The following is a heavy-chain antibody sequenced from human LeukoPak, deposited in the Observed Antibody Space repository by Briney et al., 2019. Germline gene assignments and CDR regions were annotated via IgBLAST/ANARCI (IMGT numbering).Heavy chain of an antibody. CDR1: GFTFSSYW. J-gene: IGHJ4*02. V-gene: IGHV3-23*01. Sequence: GGSLRLSCAASGFTFSSYWMSWVRQAPGKGLEWVSAISGSGGSTYYADSVKGRFTISRDNSKNTLSLQMNSLRAEDTAVYYCAKVNWCSASCADAWGQGTLVTVSS. CDR3: AKVNWCSASCADA. D-gene: IGHD2-2*01. CDR2: ISGSGGST.